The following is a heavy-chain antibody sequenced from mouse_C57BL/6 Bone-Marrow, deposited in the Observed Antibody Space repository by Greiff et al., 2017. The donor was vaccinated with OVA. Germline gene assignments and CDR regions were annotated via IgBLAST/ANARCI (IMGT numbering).Heavy chain of an antibody. CDR2: IYPRDGST. D-gene: IGHD2-3*01. V-gene: IGHV1-85*01. CDR3: ARWDDGYFPWFAY. CDR1: GYTFTSYD. Sequence: SGPELVKPGASVKLSCKASGYTFTSYDINWVKQRPGQGLEWIGWIYPRDGSTKYNEKFKGKATLTVDTSSSTAYMELHSLTSEDSAVYFCARWDDGYFPWFAYWGQGTLVTVSA. J-gene: IGHJ3*01.